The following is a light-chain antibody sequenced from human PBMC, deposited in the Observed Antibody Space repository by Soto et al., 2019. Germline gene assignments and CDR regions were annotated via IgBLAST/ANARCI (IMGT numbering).Light chain of an antibody. CDR1: SSDVGSYNL. CDR3: CSYAGSSTSWV. J-gene: IGLJ2*01. CDR2: EVS. Sequence: QSALTQPASGSGSPGQSITISCTGTSSDVGSYNLVSWYQQHPGKAPKLMIYEVSKRPSGVSNRFSGSKSGNTASLTISGLQAEDEADYYCCSYAGSSTSWVFGGGTKLTVL. V-gene: IGLV2-23*02.